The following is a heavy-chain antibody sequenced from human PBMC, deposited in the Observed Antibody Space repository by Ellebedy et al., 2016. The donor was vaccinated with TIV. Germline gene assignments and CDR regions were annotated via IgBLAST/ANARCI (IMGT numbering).Heavy chain of an antibody. CDR1: GGPFTGYY. V-gene: IGHV4-34*01. CDR3: ARRGPRGGFGSRAVFRNTFDI. J-gene: IGHJ3*02. CDR2: INHSGST. Sequence: SETLSLXXAVYGGPFTGYYWTWIRQPPGKGLEWIGEINHSGSTTYNPSLKSRVIISVDTSKNQFSLNLSSVTAADTAVYYCARRGPRGGFGSRAVFRNTFDIWGQGTMVTVSS. D-gene: IGHD3-10*01.